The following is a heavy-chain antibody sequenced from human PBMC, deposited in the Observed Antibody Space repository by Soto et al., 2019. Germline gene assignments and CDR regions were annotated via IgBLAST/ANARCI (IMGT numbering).Heavy chain of an antibody. CDR2: IHHGGST. V-gene: IGHV4-4*02. CDR1: GASISSSKW. D-gene: IGHD2-2*01. J-gene: IGHJ6*02. Sequence: SETLSLTCAVSGASISSSKWWSWVRQPPGKGLEWIGQIHHGGSTNYNPSLKSRVTISVDKSKNQFSLELTSVTAADTAVYYCAILSCDVKAYYYDMDVWGQGTTVTVSS. CDR3: AILSCDVKAYYYDMDV.